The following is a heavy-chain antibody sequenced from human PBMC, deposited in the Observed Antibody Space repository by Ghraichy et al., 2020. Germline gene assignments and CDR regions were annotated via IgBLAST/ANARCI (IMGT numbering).Heavy chain of an antibody. J-gene: IGHJ4*02. CDR1: GYNFADFPTYF. CDR2: INPSSGDT. D-gene: IGHD6-19*01. CDR3: ERVSTGWYFDY. V-gene: IGHV1-2*02. Sequence: ASVKVSCKASGYNFADFPTYFIHWVRQAPGQGLEWMGWINPSSGDTKYAQKFQGRVTVTRDTSTNTAYMELSSLRSNDTAVYSCERVSTGWYFDYWGQGTLVTVSS.